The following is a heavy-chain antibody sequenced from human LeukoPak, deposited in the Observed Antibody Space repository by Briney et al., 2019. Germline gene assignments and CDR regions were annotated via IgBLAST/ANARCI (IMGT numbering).Heavy chain of an antibody. CDR3: TSSIVVVPAAMFDY. J-gene: IGHJ4*02. CDR2: IRSKAYGGTT. Sequence: GGSLRLSCTASGFTFGDYAMSWVRQAPGKGLEWVGFIRSKAYGGTTEYAASVKGRFTISRDDSKSIAYLQMNSLKTEDTAVYYCTSSIVVVPAAMFDYWGQGTLVTVSS. D-gene: IGHD2-2*01. CDR1: GFTFGDYA. V-gene: IGHV3-49*04.